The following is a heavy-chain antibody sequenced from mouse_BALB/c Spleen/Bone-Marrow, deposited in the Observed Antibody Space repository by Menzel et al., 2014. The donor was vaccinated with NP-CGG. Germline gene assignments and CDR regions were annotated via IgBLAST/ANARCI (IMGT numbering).Heavy chain of an antibody. D-gene: IGHD2-3*01. CDR2: IYPSDSYT. J-gene: IGHJ2*01. V-gene: IGHV1-69*02. Sequence: VQLQESGAELVRPGASVKLSCKASGYTFTSYWINWVNQRPGQGLEWIGNIYPSDSYTNYNQKFKGKATLTVDKSSSTAYMQLSSPTSEGSAVYYCTRGSYDLDYWGQGTTLTVSS. CDR1: GYTFTSYW. CDR3: TRGSYDLDY.